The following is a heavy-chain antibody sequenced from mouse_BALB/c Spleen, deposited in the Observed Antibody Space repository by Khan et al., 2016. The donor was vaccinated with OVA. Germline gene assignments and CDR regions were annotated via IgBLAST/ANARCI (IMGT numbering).Heavy chain of an antibody. D-gene: IGHD1-1*01. CDR1: GYSITSAYY. J-gene: IGHJ1*01. CDR3: ARWSTVGPYWYFDV. V-gene: IGHV3-6*02. Sequence: VQLKQSGPGLVKPSQSLSLTCSVTGYSITSAYYWNWIRQFPGNKLEWMAYISYDGRNNYNPSLKNRISITSDTSKNQFFLKLNSVTAEDTATYYGARWSTVGPYWYFDVWGAGTTVTVSA. CDR2: ISYDGRN.